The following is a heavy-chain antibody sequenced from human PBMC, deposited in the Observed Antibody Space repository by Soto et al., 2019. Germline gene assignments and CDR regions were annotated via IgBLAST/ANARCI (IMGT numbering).Heavy chain of an antibody. Sequence: SETLSLTCTVSGGSISSGGYYWSWIRQHPGKGLEWIGYIYYSGSTYYNPSLKSRVTISVDTSKNQFSLKLSSVTAADRAVYYCARDRFPVRGGYYYGMDVWGQGTTVTVSS. CDR2: IYYSGST. J-gene: IGHJ6*02. CDR3: ARDRFPVRGGYYYGMDV. CDR1: GGSISSGGYY. D-gene: IGHD3-10*01. V-gene: IGHV4-31*03.